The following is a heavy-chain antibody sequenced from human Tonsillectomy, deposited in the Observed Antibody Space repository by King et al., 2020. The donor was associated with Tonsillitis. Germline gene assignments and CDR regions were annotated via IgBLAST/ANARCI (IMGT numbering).Heavy chain of an antibody. CDR3: ARGPPIMITFGGVTRF. J-gene: IGHJ4*02. CDR2: INPNSGGT. Sequence: QLVQSGAEVKKPGASVKVSCKASGYTFTGYYMHWVRQAPGQGLEWMGWINPNSGGTNYAQKFQGRVTMTRDTSISTAYMELSRLRSDDTAVYYCARGPPIMITFGGVTRFWGQGTLVTVSP. CDR1: GYTFTGYY. V-gene: IGHV1-2*02. D-gene: IGHD3-16*01.